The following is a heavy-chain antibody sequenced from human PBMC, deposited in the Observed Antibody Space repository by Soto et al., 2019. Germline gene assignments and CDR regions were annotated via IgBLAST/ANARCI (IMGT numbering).Heavy chain of an antibody. V-gene: IGHV3-30-3*01. CDR1: GFTFGHYA. Sequence: QVHLVESGGGVVQPGTSLRLSCAASGFTFGHYAMHWARQAPGKGLEWVAVTSYDGSNKYYADSVRGRFTISRDNFKNKLYLQMNSLRPEDTALYYCAREDYGQHYFDFWGQGTLVTVSS. CDR2: TSYDGSNK. J-gene: IGHJ4*02. CDR3: AREDYGQHYFDF. D-gene: IGHD3-10*01.